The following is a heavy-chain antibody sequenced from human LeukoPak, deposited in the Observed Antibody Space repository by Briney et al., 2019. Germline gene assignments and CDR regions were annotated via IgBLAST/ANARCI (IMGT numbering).Heavy chain of an antibody. Sequence: SETLSLTCSVSGASVSSGGFYWSWIRQHPGKGLEWIGYIYYSGTTYSNPSLKSRLTISVDTSKNQFSLKLSSVTAADTAVYYCARYSSRSLYFDYWGQGTLVTVSS. CDR3: ARYSSRSLYFDY. D-gene: IGHD2-2*01. V-gene: IGHV4-31*03. CDR2: IYYSGTT. J-gene: IGHJ4*02. CDR1: GASVSSGGFY.